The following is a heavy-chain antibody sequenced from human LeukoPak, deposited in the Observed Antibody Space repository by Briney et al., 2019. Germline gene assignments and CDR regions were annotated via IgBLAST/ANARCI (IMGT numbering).Heavy chain of an antibody. CDR3: AREDSSGWYGLDY. D-gene: IGHD6-19*01. CDR2: INPNGGGT. V-gene: IGHV1-2*02. Sequence: ASVKVSCKASGYIFTGYYIHWVRQAPGQGLEWMGWINPNGGGTNYAQRFQGRVAMTRDTSISTAYMELSRLRSDGTAVYYCAREDSSGWYGLDYWGQGTLVTVSS. J-gene: IGHJ4*02. CDR1: GYIFTGYY.